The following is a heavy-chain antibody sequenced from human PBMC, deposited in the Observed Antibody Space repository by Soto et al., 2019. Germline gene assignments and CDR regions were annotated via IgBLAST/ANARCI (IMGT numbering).Heavy chain of an antibody. D-gene: IGHD1-26*01. Sequence: ASVKVSCKPSGYSFSDYFIQWVRQAPGQGLEWVAWINPKTAATNYAKKFQGRVSLTWDTSSTTAYMELTRLRPDDTAVYYCARIKWGLNYYNGMDVWGQGTTVTVSS. J-gene: IGHJ6*02. CDR1: GYSFSDYF. CDR3: ARIKWGLNYYNGMDV. CDR2: INPKTAAT. V-gene: IGHV1-2*02.